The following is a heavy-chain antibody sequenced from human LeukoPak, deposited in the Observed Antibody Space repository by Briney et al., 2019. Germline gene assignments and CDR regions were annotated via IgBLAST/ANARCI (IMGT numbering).Heavy chain of an antibody. CDR2: TYYRSKWYN. D-gene: IGHD5-12*01. Sequence: SQTLSLTCASSGDSVPSNSAAWIWIRQSPSRGLEWLGRTYYRSKWYNDYAVSVKSRITINPDTSKSQFSLQLNSVTPEDTAVYYCARGGPNRCYDWAYIDYWGQGTLVTVSS. V-gene: IGHV6-1*01. J-gene: IGHJ4*02. CDR3: ARGGPNRCYDWAYIDY. CDR1: GDSVPSNSAA.